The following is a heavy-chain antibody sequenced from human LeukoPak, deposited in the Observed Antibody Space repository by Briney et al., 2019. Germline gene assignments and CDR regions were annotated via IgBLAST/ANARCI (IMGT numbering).Heavy chain of an antibody. CDR1: GFTFSDFP. CDR3: AELGITMIGGV. D-gene: IGHD3-10*02. CDR2: IFPSSVEI. J-gene: IGHJ6*04. Sequence: GGSLRLSCAAAGFTFSDFPMIWVRQAPGKGLEWVSTIFPSSVEIHYADSVKGRFTISRDNAKNTLHLQMNSLRAEDTAVYYCAELGITMIGGVWGKGTTVTISS. V-gene: IGHV3-23*01.